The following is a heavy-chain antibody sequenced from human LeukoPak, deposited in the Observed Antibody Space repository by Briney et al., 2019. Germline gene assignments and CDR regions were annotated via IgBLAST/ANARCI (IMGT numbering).Heavy chain of an antibody. J-gene: IGHJ4*02. CDR1: GFTFSSFS. D-gene: IGHD5-24*01. Sequence: GGSLRLSCAVSGFTFSSFSMNWVRQAPGKGLEWVSAISSSGGSTHYADSVKGRFTISRESSENTLFLQMSSLGAEDTAVYYCAKVRLATVGGRGFDYWGQGTLVTVSS. V-gene: IGHV3-23*01. CDR2: ISSSGGST. CDR3: AKVRLATVGGRGFDY.